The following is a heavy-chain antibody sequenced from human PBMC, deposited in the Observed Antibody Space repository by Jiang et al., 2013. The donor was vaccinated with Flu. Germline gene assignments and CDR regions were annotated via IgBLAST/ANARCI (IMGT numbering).Heavy chain of an antibody. D-gene: IGHD6-19*01. Sequence: LLKPSETLSLTCAVYGGSFSGYYWSWIRQPPGKGLEWIGEINHSGSANYSPSLKSRVSISVDTSKNQFSLKLSSVTAADTAVYYCARGVGYSSGWHRGDAFDIWGQGTLVTVSS. CDR1: GGSFSGYY. CDR2: INHSGSA. V-gene: IGHV4-34*01. CDR3: ARGVGYSSGWHRGDAFDI. J-gene: IGHJ3*02.